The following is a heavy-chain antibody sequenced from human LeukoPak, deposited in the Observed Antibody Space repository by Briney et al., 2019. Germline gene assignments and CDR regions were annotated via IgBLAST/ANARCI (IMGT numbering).Heavy chain of an antibody. CDR1: GFTFSNYV. CDR2: ISSNGGST. Sequence: GGSLRLSCAASGFTFSNYVMHWVRQAPGKGLEYVSAISSNGGSTYYANSVKGRFTISRDNSKNTLNLEMRSLRAEDMAVYYCAREKDQAFDPWGQGTLVTVSS. CDR3: AREKDQAFDP. J-gene: IGHJ5*02. V-gene: IGHV3-64*01.